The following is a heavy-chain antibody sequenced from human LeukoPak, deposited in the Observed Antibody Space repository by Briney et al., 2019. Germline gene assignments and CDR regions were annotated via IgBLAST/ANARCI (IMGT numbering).Heavy chain of an antibody. CDR2: SNSDGSVR. V-gene: IGHV3-74*01. Sequence: GGSLRLSCAASGFGFSSHWMHWVSQAPGKGLVWVSRSNSDGSVRNYADSVEGRFIISRDNAKNSLDLQMNSLRAGDTAVYYCARSPSYSSSWYALDSWGQGTLVTVSS. D-gene: IGHD6-13*01. CDR3: ARSPSYSSSWYALDS. J-gene: IGHJ4*02. CDR1: GFGFSSHW.